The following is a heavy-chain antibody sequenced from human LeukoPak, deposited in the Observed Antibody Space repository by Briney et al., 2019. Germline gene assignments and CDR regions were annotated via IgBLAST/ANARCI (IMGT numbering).Heavy chain of an antibody. D-gene: IGHD3-16*02. CDR1: GFTFSSYA. Sequence: GGSLRLFCAASGFTFSSYAMHWVRQTPGKGLEWVAVISYDGSNKYYADSVKGRFTISRDNSKNTLYLQMNSLRAEDTALYYCARDRGGIGYYMDVWGKGTTVTVSS. V-gene: IGHV3-30*04. J-gene: IGHJ6*03. CDR3: ARDRGGIGYYMDV. CDR2: ISYDGSNK.